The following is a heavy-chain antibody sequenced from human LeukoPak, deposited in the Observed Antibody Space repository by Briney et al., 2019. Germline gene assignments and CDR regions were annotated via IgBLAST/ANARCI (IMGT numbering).Heavy chain of an antibody. V-gene: IGHV1-18*01. CDR1: GYTFTSYG. Sequence: GASVKVSCKASGYTFTSYGSSWGRRPPGQGLVWMGWISAHSGNTNYAQKLQGRVTMTTDTSTSTAYMALRSLRSDGTAVYYRARYQVTRCFDWLTRHYGMDVWGQETTVTVSS. D-gene: IGHD3-9*01. CDR3: ARYQVTRCFDWLTRHYGMDV. CDR2: ISAHSGNT. J-gene: IGHJ6*02.